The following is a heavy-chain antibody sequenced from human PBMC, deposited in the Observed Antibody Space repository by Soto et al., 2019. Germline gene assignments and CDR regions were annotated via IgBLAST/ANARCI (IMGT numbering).Heavy chain of an antibody. CDR1: GFTFSSYG. V-gene: IGHV3-33*01. Sequence: LRLSCAASGFTFSSYGMHWVRQAPGKGLEWVAVIWYDGSNKYYAESVKGRFTISRDNSKNTLYLQMNNLRAEDTAVYYCARDSHVGSGWQLTADYWGQGTLVTVSS. D-gene: IGHD6-19*01. CDR3: ARDSHVGSGWQLTADY. J-gene: IGHJ4*02. CDR2: IWYDGSNK.